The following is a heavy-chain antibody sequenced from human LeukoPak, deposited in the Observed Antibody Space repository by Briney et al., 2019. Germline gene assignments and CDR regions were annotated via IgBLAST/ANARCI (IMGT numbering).Heavy chain of an antibody. J-gene: IGHJ5*02. CDR1: DGSITNYD. Sequence: PSETLSLTCTVSDGSITNYDWSWVRQPPGKGLEWIGRIYTSGSTNYNPSLKSRVTMSVDTSKNQFSLKLNSVTAADTAVYYCARDKVPMATTTYNWFDPWGQGTLVTVSS. V-gene: IGHV4-4*07. CDR2: IYTSGST. CDR3: ARDKVPMATTTYNWFDP. D-gene: IGHD1-26*01.